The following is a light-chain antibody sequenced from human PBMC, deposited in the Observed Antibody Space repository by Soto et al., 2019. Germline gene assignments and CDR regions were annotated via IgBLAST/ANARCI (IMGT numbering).Light chain of an antibody. CDR3: GTWDINLDTVV. CDR1: SSNIGGNY. Sequence: QSVLTQPPSVSAAPGQRVTISCSGSSSNIGGNYVSWYQVVPRTAPKLLIYDNHKRHSGVPDRFSGSKSGTSATLGIADLHAGDEAHYYCGTWDINLDTVVFGGGTKVTAL. CDR2: DNH. J-gene: IGLJ2*01. V-gene: IGLV1-51*01.